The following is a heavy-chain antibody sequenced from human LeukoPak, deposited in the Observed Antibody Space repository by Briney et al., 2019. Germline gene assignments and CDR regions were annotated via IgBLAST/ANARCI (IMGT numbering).Heavy chain of an antibody. J-gene: IGHJ4*02. D-gene: IGHD3-3*01. V-gene: IGHV3-30*02. CDR1: GFTFSSYG. Sequence: VVSLGLSCAASGFTFSSYGMHWVRQAPGKGLEWVAFIRYDGSNKYYADSVKGRFTISRDNSKNTLYLQMNSLRAEDTAVYYCAGGVRFLEWLLTEPNFDYWGQGTLVTVSS. CDR2: IRYDGSNK. CDR3: AGGVRFLEWLLTEPNFDY.